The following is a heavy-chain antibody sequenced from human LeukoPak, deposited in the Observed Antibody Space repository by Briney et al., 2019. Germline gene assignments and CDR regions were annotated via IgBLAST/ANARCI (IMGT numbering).Heavy chain of an antibody. Sequence: GASVTVSFKSSGYTFTSSGISWVRQAPGQGLEWMGWISAYNGNTNYAQKLQGRVTMTTDTSTSTAYIEQRSLRPDDTAVYDCARDLSWRDGYNFDYWGQGTLVTVSS. CDR3: ARDLSWRDGYNFDY. CDR2: ISAYNGNT. CDR1: GYTFTSSG. V-gene: IGHV1-18*01. J-gene: IGHJ4*02. D-gene: IGHD5-24*01.